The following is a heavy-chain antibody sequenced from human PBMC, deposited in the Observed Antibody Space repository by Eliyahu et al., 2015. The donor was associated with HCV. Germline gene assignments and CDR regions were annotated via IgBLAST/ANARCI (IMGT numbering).Heavy chain of an antibody. V-gene: IGHV4-4*02. D-gene: IGHD3-10*01. Sequence: QVQLQESGPGLVKPSGTLSXTCAVSGGSISSSNWWSWVRQPPGKGLEWIGEIYHSGSTNYNPSLKSRVTISVDKSKNQFSLKLSSVTAADTAVYYCARVSYYYGSGRGGWFDPWGQGTLVTVSS. CDR1: GGSISSSNW. CDR2: IYHSGST. J-gene: IGHJ5*02. CDR3: ARVSYYYGSGRGGWFDP.